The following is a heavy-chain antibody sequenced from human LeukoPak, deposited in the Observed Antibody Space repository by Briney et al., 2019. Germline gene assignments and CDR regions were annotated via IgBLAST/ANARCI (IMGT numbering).Heavy chain of an antibody. V-gene: IGHV3-33*01. CDR2: MWYDGSNK. CDR1: GFTFSSYG. J-gene: IGHJ4*02. CDR3: ALKGGHYYHFDA. D-gene: IGHD3-22*01. Sequence: GGSLRLSCAASGFTFSSYGMHWVRQAPGKGLEWVAVMWYDGSNKYYADSVRGRFTVSRDNSKNTLYLQMNSPRAEDTATYYCALKGGHYYHFDAWGQGTLVTVSS.